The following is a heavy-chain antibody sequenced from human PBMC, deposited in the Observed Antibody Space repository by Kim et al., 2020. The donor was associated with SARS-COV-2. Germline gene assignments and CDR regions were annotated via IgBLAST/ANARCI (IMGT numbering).Heavy chain of an antibody. D-gene: IGHD3-9*01. CDR1: GGSFSGYY. Sequence: SETMSLTCAVYGGSFSGYYWSWIRQPPGKGLEWIGEINHSGSTNYNPSLKSRVTISVDTSKNQFSLKLSSVTAADTAVYYCASRSRYFDWLSIQYWGQGTLVTVSS. CDR3: ASRSRYFDWLSIQY. CDR2: INHSGST. V-gene: IGHV4-34*01. J-gene: IGHJ4*02.